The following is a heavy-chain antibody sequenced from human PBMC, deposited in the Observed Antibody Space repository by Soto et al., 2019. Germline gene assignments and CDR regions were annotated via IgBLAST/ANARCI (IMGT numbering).Heavy chain of an antibody. D-gene: IGHD3-22*01. J-gene: IGHJ4*02. V-gene: IGHV1-69*06. CDR2: IIPIFGTA. CDR1: GGTFSSYA. Sequence: SVKVSCRASGGTFSSYAISWVRQAPGQGLEWMGGIIPIFGTANYAQKFQGRVTITADKSTSTAYMELSSLRSEDTAVYYCATEDSYYYDSRGYWGQGTLVTVSS. CDR3: ATEDSYYYDSRGY.